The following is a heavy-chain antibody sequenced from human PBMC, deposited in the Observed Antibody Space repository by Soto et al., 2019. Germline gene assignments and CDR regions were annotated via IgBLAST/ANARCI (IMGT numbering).Heavy chain of an antibody. V-gene: IGHV3-23*01. D-gene: IGHD3-3*01. CDR3: AKDRTVYYDFWSGPPSLDV. Sequence: QPGGSLRLSCAASGFTFRTYAMNWVRQAPAKGLEWVSGISGAGGGAYYAGSVKGRFTISRDNSKNTLYLQMNSLRAEDTAVYYCAKDRTVYYDFWSGPPSLDVWGQGTTVTVSS. J-gene: IGHJ6*02. CDR1: GFTFRTYA. CDR2: ISGAGGGA.